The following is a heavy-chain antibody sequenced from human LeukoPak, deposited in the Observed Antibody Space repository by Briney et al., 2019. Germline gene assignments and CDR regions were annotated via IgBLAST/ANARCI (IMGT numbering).Heavy chain of an antibody. CDR2: ISYDGSNK. V-gene: IGHV3-30*04. CDR3: ARADWDTAMIDY. Sequence: GGSLRLSCAASGFTFNSYALHWVRQAPGKGLEWVAVISYDGSNKYYADSVKGRFTISRDNAKNSLYLQMNSLRAEDTAVYYCARADWDTAMIDYWGQGTLVTVSS. D-gene: IGHD5-18*01. J-gene: IGHJ4*02. CDR1: GFTFNSYA.